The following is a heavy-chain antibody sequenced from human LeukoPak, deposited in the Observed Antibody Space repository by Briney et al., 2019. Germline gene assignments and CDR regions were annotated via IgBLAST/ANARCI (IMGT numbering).Heavy chain of an antibody. CDR1: GXTFSGYE. D-gene: IGHD6-19*01. CDR2: ISSSGSII. J-gene: IGHJ1*01. V-gene: IGHV3-48*03. CDR3: ARGDYSSGWYGSAEYFQH. Sequence: GSLRLSCSASGXTFSGYEMNWVRQAPGKGLEWVSYISSSGSIIYYADSVKGRFTISRDNAKNSLYLQMNSLRAEDTAVYYCARGDYSSGWYGSAEYFQHWGQGTLVTVSS.